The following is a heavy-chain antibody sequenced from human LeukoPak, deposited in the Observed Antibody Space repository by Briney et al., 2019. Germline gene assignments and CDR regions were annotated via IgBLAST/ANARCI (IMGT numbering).Heavy chain of an antibody. CDR3: ARETASGYLGFDF. CDR1: GYTFTSYG. D-gene: IGHD3-3*01. Sequence: ASVKVSCKASGYTFTSYGISWVRQAPGQGLEWMGWISAYGHTKLARNLKARVTVTIDTSTTTAYMELRSLSSDDTAVYFCARETASGYLGFDFWGQGTLITVSS. J-gene: IGHJ4*02. CDR2: ISAYGHT. V-gene: IGHV1-18*01.